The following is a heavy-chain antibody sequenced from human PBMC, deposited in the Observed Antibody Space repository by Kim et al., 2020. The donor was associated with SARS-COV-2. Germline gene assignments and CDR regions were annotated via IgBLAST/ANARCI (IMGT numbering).Heavy chain of an antibody. D-gene: IGHD4-17*01. J-gene: IGHJ4*02. V-gene: IGHV1-3*01. Sequence: QKFQGRVTITRDTSASTAYMELSSLRSEDTAVYYCARGNLIYGDYIGFDYWGQGTLVTVSS. CDR3: ARGNLIYGDYIGFDY.